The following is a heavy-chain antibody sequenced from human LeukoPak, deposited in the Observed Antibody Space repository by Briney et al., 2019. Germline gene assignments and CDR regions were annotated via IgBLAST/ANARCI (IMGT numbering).Heavy chain of an antibody. Sequence: RPGRSLRLSCAASGFTFSSYAMHWVRQAPGKGLEWVAVISYDGSNKYYADSVKGRFTISRDNSKNTLYLQMNSLRAEDTALYYCAKDWSHRHYYYYMDVWGKGTTVTVSS. CDR3: AKDWSHRHYYYYMDV. J-gene: IGHJ6*03. V-gene: IGHV3-30-3*01. D-gene: IGHD1-14*01. CDR1: GFTFSSYA. CDR2: ISYDGSNK.